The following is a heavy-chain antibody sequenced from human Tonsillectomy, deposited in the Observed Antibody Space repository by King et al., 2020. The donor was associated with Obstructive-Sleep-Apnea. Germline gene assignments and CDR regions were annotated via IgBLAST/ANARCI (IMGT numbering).Heavy chain of an antibody. CDR3: ARVGAAGRGWFDP. D-gene: IGHD6-13*01. CDR2: IYHIGST. CDR1: GGSISSSYW. J-gene: IGHJ5*02. Sequence: VQLQESGPGLVKPSVTLSLTCAVSGGSISSSYWWNWVRQPPGKGLEWIGEIYHIGSTNYTPSLKSRVTISVDKSKNHFTLKVRSVTAADTAVYYCARVGAAGRGWFDPWGQGSLVTVSS. V-gene: IGHV4-4*02.